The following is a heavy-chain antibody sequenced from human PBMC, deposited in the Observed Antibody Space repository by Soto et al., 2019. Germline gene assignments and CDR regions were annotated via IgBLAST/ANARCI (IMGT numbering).Heavy chain of an antibody. CDR1: GGTFSSYA. D-gene: IGHD2-15*01. V-gene: IGHV1-69*13. CDR3: ARPYCSGGSCYSGFDAFDI. Sequence: SVKVSCKASGGTFSSYAISWVRQAPGQGLEWMGGIIPIFGTANHAQKFQGRVTITADESTSTAYMELSSLRSEDTAVYYCARPYCSGGSCYSGFDAFDIWGQGTMVTVSS. J-gene: IGHJ3*02. CDR2: IIPIFGTA.